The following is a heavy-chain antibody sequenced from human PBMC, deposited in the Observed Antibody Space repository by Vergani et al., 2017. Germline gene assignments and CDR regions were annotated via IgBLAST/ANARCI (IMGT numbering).Heavy chain of an antibody. Sequence: EVQLLESGGGLVQPGGSLRLSCAASGFTFSSYAMSWVRQAPGKGLEWVSAISGSGGSTYYADSVKGRFTISRDNSKTTLYLQMNSLRAEDTAVYYCAKSTQSVVVVARYEGWGQGTLVTVSS. CDR1: GFTFSSYA. V-gene: IGHV3-23*01. CDR2: ISGSGGST. CDR3: AKSTQSVVVVARYEG. J-gene: IGHJ4*02. D-gene: IGHD2-15*01.